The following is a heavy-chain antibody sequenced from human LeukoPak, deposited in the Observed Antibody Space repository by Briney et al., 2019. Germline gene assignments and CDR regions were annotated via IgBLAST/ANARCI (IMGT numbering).Heavy chain of an antibody. CDR1: GFTFSSYG. CDR3: AKKVVVGATSPYSDFQD. D-gene: IGHD1-26*01. Sequence: GGSLRLSCAASGFTFSSYGMHWVRQAPGKGLEWVSAISGSGVTTHYAGSVKGRFSISRDNSKNTLYLQMNSLRAEDTALYYCAKKVVVGATSPYSDFQDWGQGTLVTVSS. V-gene: IGHV3-23*01. CDR2: ISGSGVTT. J-gene: IGHJ1*01.